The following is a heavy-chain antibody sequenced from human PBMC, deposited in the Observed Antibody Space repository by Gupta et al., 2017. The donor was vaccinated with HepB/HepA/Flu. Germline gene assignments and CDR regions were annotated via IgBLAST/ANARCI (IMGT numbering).Heavy chain of an antibody. D-gene: IGHD5-12*01. CDR1: GFTFDDYA. CDR2: ISWNSGSI. CDR3: AKDIAWGSGYESYYYYGMDV. Sequence: EVQLVESGGGLVQPGRSLRLSCAASGFTFDDYAMHWVRQAPGKGLEWVSGISWNSGSIGYADSVKGRFTISRDNAKNSLYLQMNSLRAEDTALYYCAKDIAWGSGYESYYYYGMDVWGQGTTVTVSS. J-gene: IGHJ6*02. V-gene: IGHV3-9*01.